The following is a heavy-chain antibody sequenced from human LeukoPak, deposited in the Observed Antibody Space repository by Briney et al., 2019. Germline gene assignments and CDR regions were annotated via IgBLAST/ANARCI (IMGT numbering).Heavy chain of an antibody. V-gene: IGHV4-39*01. CDR3: ARTYYSRSPSFDY. CDR1: DDSISSSSYY. Sequence: SETLSLTCTVSDDSISSSSYYWGWIRQPPGKGLEWIGNIYYSGSTYYNPSLKSRVTISVDTSKNQFSLRLSSVTAADTAVYYCARTYYSRSPSFDYWGQGTLVTVSS. D-gene: IGHD6-6*01. CDR2: IYYSGST. J-gene: IGHJ4*02.